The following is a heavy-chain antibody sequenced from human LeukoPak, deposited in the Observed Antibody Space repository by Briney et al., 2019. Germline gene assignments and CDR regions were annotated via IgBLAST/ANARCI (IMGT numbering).Heavy chain of an antibody. CDR2: ISYDGSNK. J-gene: IGHJ3*02. D-gene: IGHD2-15*01. V-gene: IGHV3-30-3*01. Sequence: GGSLRLSCAASGFTFSSYAMPWVRQAPGKGLEWVAVISYDGSNKYYADSVKGRFTISRDNSKNTLYLQMNSLRAEDTAVYYCARRQSGGSCPELCGAFDIWGQGTMVTVSS. CDR3: ARRQSGGSCPELCGAFDI. CDR1: GFTFSSYA.